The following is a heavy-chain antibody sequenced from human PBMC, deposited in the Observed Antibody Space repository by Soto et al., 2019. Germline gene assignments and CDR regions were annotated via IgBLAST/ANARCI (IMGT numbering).Heavy chain of an antibody. CDR1: GGSISTGGYY. CDR2: FYYGGST. CDR3: ARSVFP. J-gene: IGHJ5*02. Sequence: QVQLQESGPGRVKPSQTLSLTCTVSGGSISTGGYYWNWIRQHPGKGLELIGYFYYGGSTYYNPSLKSRVTISVNTSKNQFSLKLSSVTAADTAVYYCARSVFPWGQGTLVTVSS. V-gene: IGHV4-31*03.